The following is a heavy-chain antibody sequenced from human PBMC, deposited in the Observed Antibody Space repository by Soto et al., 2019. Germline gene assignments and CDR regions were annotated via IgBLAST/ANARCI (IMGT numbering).Heavy chain of an antibody. J-gene: IGHJ4*02. CDR3: ARALLRFLEWFDY. D-gene: IGHD3-3*01. Sequence: QVQLVQSGAEVKKPGASVKVSCKASGYTFTSYAMHWVRQAPGQRLEWMGWINAGNGNTKYSQKFQGRVTITRDTSASTAYMELSSLRSEDTAVYYCARALLRFLEWFDYWGQGTLVTVSS. CDR2: INAGNGNT. CDR1: GYTFTSYA. V-gene: IGHV1-3*01.